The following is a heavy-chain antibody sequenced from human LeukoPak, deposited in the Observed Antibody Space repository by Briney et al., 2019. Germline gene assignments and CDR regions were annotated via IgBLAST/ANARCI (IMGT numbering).Heavy chain of an antibody. J-gene: IGHJ4*02. D-gene: IGHD5-12*01. Sequence: ASVKVSCKASGYTFTCYYMHWVRQAPGQGLEWMGWINPNSGGTNYAQKFQGRVTMTRDTSISTAYMELSRLRSDDTAVYYCARAPRYSGYDGTGRLFDYWGQGTLVTVSS. CDR2: INPNSGGT. V-gene: IGHV1-2*02. CDR3: ARAPRYSGYDGTGRLFDY. CDR1: GYTFTCYY.